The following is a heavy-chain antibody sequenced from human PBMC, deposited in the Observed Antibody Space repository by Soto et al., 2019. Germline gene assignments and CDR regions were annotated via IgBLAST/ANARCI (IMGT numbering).Heavy chain of an antibody. CDR1: GFTFTSSA. CDR3: AAGLGSDYPIEPYYYYGIDV. Sequence: SVKVSCKASGFTFTSSAVQWVRQARGQRLEWIGWIVVGSGNTNYAQKFQERVTITRDMSTSTAYMELSSLRSEDTAVYYCAAGLGSDYPIEPYYYYGIDVWGQGTTVTVSS. J-gene: IGHJ6*01. CDR2: IVVGSGNT. V-gene: IGHV1-58*01. D-gene: IGHD1-26*01.